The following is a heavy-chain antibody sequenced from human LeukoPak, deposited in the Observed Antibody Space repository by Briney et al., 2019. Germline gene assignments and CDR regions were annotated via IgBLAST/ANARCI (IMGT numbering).Heavy chain of an antibody. CDR1: GFTFSSYA. CDR3: ARGGYCSSTSCPAGPYYYYGMDV. V-gene: IGHV3-66*01. J-gene: IGHJ6*02. D-gene: IGHD2-2*03. Sequence: GGSLRLSCAASGFTFSSYAMSWVRQAPGKGLEWVSVIYSGGSTYYADSVTGRFTISRDNSKNTLYLQMNSLRAEDTAVYYCARGGYCSSTSCPAGPYYYYGMDVWGQGTTVTVSS. CDR2: IYSGGST.